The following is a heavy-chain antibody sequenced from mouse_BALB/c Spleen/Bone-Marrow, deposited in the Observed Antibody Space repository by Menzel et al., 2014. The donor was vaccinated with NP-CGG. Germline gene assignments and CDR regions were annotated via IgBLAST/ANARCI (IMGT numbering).Heavy chain of an antibody. J-gene: IGHJ2*01. CDR2: IYPSDSYT. Sequence: QVQLQQPGAELVRPGASVKLSCKASGYTFTSYWINWVKQRPGQGLEWIGNIYPSDSYTNYNQKFKDKATLTVDKSSSTAYMQLSSPTSEDSAVYYCTRSWGYYFDYWGQGTTLTVSS. V-gene: IGHV1-69*02. CDR3: TRSWGYYFDY. CDR1: GYTFTSYW. D-gene: IGHD4-1*01.